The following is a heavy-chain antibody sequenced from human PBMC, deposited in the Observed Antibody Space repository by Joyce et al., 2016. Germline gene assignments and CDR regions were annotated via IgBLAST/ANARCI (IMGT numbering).Heavy chain of an antibody. D-gene: IGHD3-10*01. J-gene: IGHJ6*02. V-gene: IGHV4-61*01. CDR1: GDSFSGTSYY. CDR2: IYNSETT. CDR3: ATSLPSRVGGFQFFGMDV. Sequence: HLQESGPGLVKPSETLSLTCTISGDSFSGTSYYWSWIRQSPGKGLKWLGLIYNSETTHSNPSLGGRLSISLGAAKKQFSLRRTSVTSADTAVYYCATSLPSRVGGFQFFGMDVWGQGTTVIVS.